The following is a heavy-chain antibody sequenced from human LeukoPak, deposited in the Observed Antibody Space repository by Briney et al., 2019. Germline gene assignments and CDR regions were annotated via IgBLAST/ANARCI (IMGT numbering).Heavy chain of an antibody. V-gene: IGHV3-23*01. CDR1: GFTFSSYA. J-gene: IGHJ4*02. D-gene: IGHD1-26*01. CDR2: ISGSGGST. CDR3: AKDLAGATLYYFDY. Sequence: PGGSLRLSCTASGFTFSSYAMSWVRQAPGKGLEWVSAISGSGGSTYYADSVKGRFTISRDNSKNTLYLQMNSLRAEDTAVYYCAKDLAGATLYYFDYWGQGTLDTVSS.